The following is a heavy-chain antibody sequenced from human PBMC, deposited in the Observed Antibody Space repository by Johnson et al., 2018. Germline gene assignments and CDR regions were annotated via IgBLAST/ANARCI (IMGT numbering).Heavy chain of an antibody. Sequence: VQLVQSGGGLVQPGGSLRLSCAASGFTFSSYSMNWVRQAPGKGLEWVSYISSSSSTIYYADSVKGRFTISRDNAKNSLYLQMNSLRAEDTAVYYCARERLVRGYSYGCDYWGQGTLVTVSS. CDR2: ISSSSSTI. CDR1: GFTFSSYS. D-gene: IGHD5-18*01. V-gene: IGHV3-48*01. J-gene: IGHJ4*02. CDR3: ARERLVRGYSYGCDY.